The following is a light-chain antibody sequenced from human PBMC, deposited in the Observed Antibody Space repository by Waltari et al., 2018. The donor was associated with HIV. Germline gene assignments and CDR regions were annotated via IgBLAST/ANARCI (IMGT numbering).Light chain of an antibody. Sequence: SYELTQPPSLSVSPGQTARITCSGDALSMQYGYWYQQKPGQAPGLVIYNDSERSSGIPERFSGSSSGTTVTLTISGAQAEDEAAYFCQSTDRSGSYIIFGGGTKLTVL. CDR1: ALSMQY. CDR2: NDS. J-gene: IGLJ2*01. CDR3: QSTDRSGSYII. V-gene: IGLV3-25*03.